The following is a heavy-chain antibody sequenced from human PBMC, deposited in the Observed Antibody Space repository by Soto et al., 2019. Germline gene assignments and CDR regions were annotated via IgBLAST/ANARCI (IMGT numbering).Heavy chain of an antibody. Sequence: GGSLRLSCTASGFTFSSYWMSWVRQAPGKGLECVANIKHDGSEKNYVDSVKGRFTISRDNAKTSVFLQMNSLRAEDTAVYYCARQGGRRTYYYYYGMDVWVQGTTVTVSS. CDR3: ARQGGRRTYYYYYGMDV. CDR1: GFTFSSYW. J-gene: IGHJ6*02. D-gene: IGHD3-16*01. V-gene: IGHV3-7*01. CDR2: IKHDGSEK.